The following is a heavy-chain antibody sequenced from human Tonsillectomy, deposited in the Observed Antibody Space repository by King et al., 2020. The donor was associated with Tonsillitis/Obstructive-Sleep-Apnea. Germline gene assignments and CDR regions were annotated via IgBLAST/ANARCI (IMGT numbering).Heavy chain of an antibody. CDR2: IKCKTDGGTT. V-gene: IGHV3-15*01. Sequence: VQLVESGGGLVKPGGSLRLSCAASGFTVSYAWMSWVRQAPGKGLEGVGRIKCKTDGGTTDYAAPVKGRFTISRDDSKNTLYLQMNSLTTEDTAVYYCTTESDWGELALDSWGQGTLVTVSS. CDR1: GFTVSYAW. CDR3: TTESDWGELALDS. J-gene: IGHJ4*02. D-gene: IGHD1-26*01.